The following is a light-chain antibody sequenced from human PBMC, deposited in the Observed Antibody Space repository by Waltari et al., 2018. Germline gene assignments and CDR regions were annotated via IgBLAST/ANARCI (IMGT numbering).Light chain of an antibody. CDR3: SSQSSNDVVL. J-gene: IGLJ2*01. V-gene: IGLV2-14*01. Sequence: QSALTPPASVSGSPGQSVTIFCAGTSNDVGGYNSVPWYQEHPGQAPRVIIYDVSDRPSGVSDRFSGSKSGNTASLTISGLQAEDEADYYCSSQSSNDVVLFGGGTKLTVL. CDR1: SNDVGGYNS. CDR2: DVS.